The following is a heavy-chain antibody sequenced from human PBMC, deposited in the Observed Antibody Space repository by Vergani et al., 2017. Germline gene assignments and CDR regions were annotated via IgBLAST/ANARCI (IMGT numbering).Heavy chain of an antibody. CDR1: GGSISSSSYY. V-gene: IGHV4-39*07. Sequence: QLQLQESGPGLVKPSETLSLTCTVSGGSISSSSYYWGWIRQPPGKGLEWIGSIYYSGSTYYNPSLKSRVTISVDTSKNQFSLKLGSETAADTAVYYCARVLGAYTSGMDVWGQGTTVTVAS. J-gene: IGHJ6*02. CDR3: ARVLGAYTSGMDV. D-gene: IGHD3-16*01. CDR2: IYYSGST.